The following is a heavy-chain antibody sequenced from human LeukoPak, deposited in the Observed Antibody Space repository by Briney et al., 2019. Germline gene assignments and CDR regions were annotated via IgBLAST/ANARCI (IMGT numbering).Heavy chain of an antibody. CDR2: INPNSGGT. Sequence: ASVKVSCKASGYTFTGYYMHLVRQAPGQGLEWMGRINPNSGGTNYEQKFQGRVTMTRDTSISTAYMELSRLNSDDTAVYYCARSHYYDSSGYYSGDYWGQGTLVTVSS. D-gene: IGHD3-22*01. J-gene: IGHJ4*02. CDR1: GYTFTGYY. CDR3: ARSHYYDSSGYYSGDY. V-gene: IGHV1-2*06.